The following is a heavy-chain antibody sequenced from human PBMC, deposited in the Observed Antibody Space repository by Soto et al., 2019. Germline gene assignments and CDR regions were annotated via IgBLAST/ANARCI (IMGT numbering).Heavy chain of an antibody. D-gene: IGHD3-9*01. CDR2: IYSSGST. V-gene: IGHV4-39*01. CDR1: GGSIGGSNYF. CDR3: ERGRGYDILTGYSHYYYGMDV. Sequence: SETLSLTCTVSGGSIGGSNYFWGWIRQSPGTGLEWPGTIYSSGSTYYNPSLKSRITMSLDTSKNQFSLKLSSVTAADTAVYYCERGRGYDILTGYSHYYYGMDVWGQGTTVTVSS. J-gene: IGHJ6*02.